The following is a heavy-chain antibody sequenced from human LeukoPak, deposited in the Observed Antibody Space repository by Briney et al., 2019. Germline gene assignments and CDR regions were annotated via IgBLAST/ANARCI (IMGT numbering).Heavy chain of an antibody. CDR3: ARDRGPYSGYDSYYFDY. D-gene: IGHD5-12*01. J-gene: IGHJ4*02. V-gene: IGHV4-31*02. CDR2: IYYSGST. CDR1: VVSICGGGYY. Sequence: SESLSLTCTVSVVSICGGGYYWRSIRQHPGRGLGWIAYIYYSGSTYYNTSLKSRVTISVDTSKNQYSLTLSSVTAADTAVYYCARDRGPYSGYDSYYFDYGGQRTLVTVSS.